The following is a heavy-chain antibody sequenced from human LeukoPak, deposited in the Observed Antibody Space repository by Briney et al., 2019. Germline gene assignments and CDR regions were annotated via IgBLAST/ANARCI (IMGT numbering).Heavy chain of an antibody. CDR2: INHSGST. D-gene: IGHD6-13*01. CDR1: GGSFSGYY. Sequence: SETLSPTCAVYGGSFSGYYWSWIRQPPGKGLEWIGEINHSGSTNYNPSLKSRVTISVDTSKNQFSLKLSSVTAADTAVYYCARGGIAAANDAFDIWGQGTMVTVSS. J-gene: IGHJ3*02. V-gene: IGHV4-34*01. CDR3: ARGGIAAANDAFDI.